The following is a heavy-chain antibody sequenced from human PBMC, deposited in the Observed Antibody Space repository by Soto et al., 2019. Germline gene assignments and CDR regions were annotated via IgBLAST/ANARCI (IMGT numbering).Heavy chain of an antibody. CDR3: TTGSVEGV. J-gene: IGHJ6*02. V-gene: IGHV3-15*07. CDR2: IKTNSEGGTT. Sequence: EVQLVESGGGLIYPGGSLRLSCAASGLTISNAWMNWVRQAPGKGLEWVGRIKTNSEGGTTDYAAAVKGRFTVSRDDSKNTLYLQMNCLKTEETAVYYCTTGSVEGVWGQGTMVAVSS. CDR1: GLTISNAW.